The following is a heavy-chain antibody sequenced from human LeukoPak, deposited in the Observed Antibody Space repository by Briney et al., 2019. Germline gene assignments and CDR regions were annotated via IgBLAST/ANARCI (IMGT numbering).Heavy chain of an antibody. Sequence: GSSVTVSCKASGGTFSSHGFSWVRQAPGQGLEWGGGIIPIFGATNYAQKFQGRVTITTDDSTSTGYMELSSLRSEDTAVYYCARRWPHSSGYYLFDYWGQGTLVTVSS. D-gene: IGHD3-22*01. V-gene: IGHV1-69*05. CDR1: GGTFSSHG. CDR3: ARRWPHSSGYYLFDY. J-gene: IGHJ4*02. CDR2: IIPIFGAT.